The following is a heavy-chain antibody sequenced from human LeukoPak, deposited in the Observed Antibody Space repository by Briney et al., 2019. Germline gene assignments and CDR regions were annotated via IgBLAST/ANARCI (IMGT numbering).Heavy chain of an antibody. Sequence: ASMKVSFKASGYTFTGYYIHWLRQAPGQGLEWMGFINPNSGGTNYAQKFQGRVTMTRDTSISTAYMELSSLTSDDTAVYYCARDLEGYHYGSGNYPQWGQGTLITVSS. D-gene: IGHD3-10*01. J-gene: IGHJ4*02. CDR3: ARDLEGYHYGSGNYPQ. V-gene: IGHV1-2*02. CDR2: INPNSGGT. CDR1: GYTFTGYY.